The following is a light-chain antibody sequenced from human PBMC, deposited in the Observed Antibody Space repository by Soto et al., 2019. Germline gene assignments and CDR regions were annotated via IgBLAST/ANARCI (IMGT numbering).Light chain of an antibody. CDR3: QQYGSSPRLT. J-gene: IGKJ4*01. V-gene: IGKV3-20*01. CDR2: GAS. Sequence: EIVLTQSPGTLSLSPGERATLSCRASQSVSSSYLAWYQQKPGQAPRLLIYGASSWATGIPDRFSGSGSGTDFSLTISTLEPKDFEFYYWQQYGSSPRLTFGGGTKVEIK. CDR1: QSVSSSY.